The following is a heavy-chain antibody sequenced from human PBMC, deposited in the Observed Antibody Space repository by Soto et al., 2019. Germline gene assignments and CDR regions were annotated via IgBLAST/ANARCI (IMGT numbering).Heavy chain of an antibody. J-gene: IGHJ4*02. D-gene: IGHD3-3*01. CDR3: ARREEDDFWSGYTFDY. Sequence: QLQLQESGPGLVKPSETLSLTCTVSGGSISSSSYYWGWIRQPPGKGLEWIGSIYYSGSTYYNPLLRRRVTMSVDTSKNQFALKLSSVTAADTAVYYCARREEDDFWSGYTFDYWGQGTLVTVSS. V-gene: IGHV4-39*01. CDR2: IYYSGST. CDR1: GGSISSSSYY.